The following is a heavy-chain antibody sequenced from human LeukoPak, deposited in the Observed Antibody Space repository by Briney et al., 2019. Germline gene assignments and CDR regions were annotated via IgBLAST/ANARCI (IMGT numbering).Heavy chain of an antibody. Sequence: SETLSLTCTVSGDSISSYHWSWIRQPPGKGLEWIGDISYSGSTNYNPSLKSRVTISVDTSKNQFSLKLSSVTAADTAVYYCARVGRGDHTWGSYYYDHWGQGTLVTVSS. V-gene: IGHV4-59*01. CDR1: GDSISSYH. CDR2: ISYSGST. J-gene: IGHJ4*02. D-gene: IGHD3-16*01. CDR3: ARVGRGDHTWGSYYYDH.